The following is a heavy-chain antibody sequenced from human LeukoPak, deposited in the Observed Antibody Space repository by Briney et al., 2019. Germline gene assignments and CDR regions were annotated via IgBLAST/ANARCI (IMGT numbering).Heavy chain of an antibody. J-gene: IGHJ6*03. CDR2: LYTGETT. Sequence: GGSLRLSCVVSGLTVTKNYISWVRQAPGKGLEWVSLLYTGETTFYADSVKGRFTISRDNAKNSLYLQMNSLRAEDMALYYCAKDISYYYYYMDVWGKGTTVTVSS. CDR1: GLTVTKNY. V-gene: IGHV3-53*05. CDR3: AKDISYYYYYMDV.